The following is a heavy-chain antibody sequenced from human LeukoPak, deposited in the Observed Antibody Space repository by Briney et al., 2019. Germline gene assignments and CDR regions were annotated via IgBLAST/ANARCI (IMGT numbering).Heavy chain of an antibody. D-gene: IGHD2-8*02. CDR1: GFTFSNHW. V-gene: IGHV3-74*01. CDR2: INSDWTST. CDR3: ARTGTGGYLDI. Sequence: GGSLRLSCAASGFTFSNHWLHWVRQGPGKGLVWVSRINSDWTSTIYADSVKGRFTISRDNAKSTVYLQMNSLRAEDTAVYYCARTGTGGYLDIWGQGTMVTVSS. J-gene: IGHJ3*02.